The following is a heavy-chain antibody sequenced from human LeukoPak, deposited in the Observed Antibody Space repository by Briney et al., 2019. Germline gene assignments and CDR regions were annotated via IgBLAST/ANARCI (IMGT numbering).Heavy chain of an antibody. CDR3: ARATGSPYYDFWSGYYNPGGAYYYYYMDV. J-gene: IGHJ6*03. D-gene: IGHD3-3*01. CDR2: ISSSSSYI. V-gene: IGHV3-21*01. Sequence: PGGSLRLSCAASGFTFSSYSMNWVRQAPGKGLEWVSSISSSSSYIYYADSVKGRFTISRDNAKNSLYLQMNSLRAEDTAVYYCARATGSPYYDFWSGYYNPGGAYYYYYMDVWGKGTTVTVSS. CDR1: GFTFSSYS.